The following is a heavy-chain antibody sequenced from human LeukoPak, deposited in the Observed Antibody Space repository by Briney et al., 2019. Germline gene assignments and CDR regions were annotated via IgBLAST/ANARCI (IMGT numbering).Heavy chain of an antibody. CDR2: IYHSGST. CDR3: ARAYYYDSSGYISDAFDI. V-gene: IGHV4-39*07. J-gene: IGHJ3*02. D-gene: IGHD3-22*01. Sequence: PSETLSLTCTVSGGSISSSSYYWGWIRQPPGKGLEWIGSIYHSGSTYYNPSLKSRVTISVDTSKNQFSLKLSSVTAADTAVYYCARAYYYDSSGYISDAFDIWGQGTMVTVSS. CDR1: GGSISSSSYY.